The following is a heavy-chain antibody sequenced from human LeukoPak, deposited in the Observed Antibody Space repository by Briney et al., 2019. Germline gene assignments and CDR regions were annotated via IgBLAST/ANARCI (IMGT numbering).Heavy chain of an antibody. CDR2: IIPIFGTA. Sequence: SVKVSCKASGGTFSSYSISWVRQAPGQGLEWMGGIIPIFGTANYAQKFQGRVTITTDESTSTAYMELSSLRSEDTAVYYCASGIAVAGRGKYYFDYWGQGTLVTVSS. CDR1: GGTFSSYS. CDR3: ASGIAVAGRGKYYFDY. V-gene: IGHV1-69*05. J-gene: IGHJ4*02. D-gene: IGHD6-19*01.